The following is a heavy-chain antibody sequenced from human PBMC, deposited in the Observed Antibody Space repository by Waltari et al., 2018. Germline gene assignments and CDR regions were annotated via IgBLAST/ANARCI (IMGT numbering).Heavy chain of an antibody. J-gene: IGHJ4*02. V-gene: IGHV4-59*08. Sequence: QVQLQESGPGLVKPSETLSLTCTVSGDSISSYYWSWIRQPPGKGLEWIGYISYTGSTNYNPSLKSRVTFSVDTSKNQCSLKLSSATAADTAVYYCARALVTTRIYFDYWGLGTLVTVSS. CDR1: GDSISSYY. CDR3: ARALVTTRIYFDY. CDR2: ISYTGST. D-gene: IGHD5-12*01.